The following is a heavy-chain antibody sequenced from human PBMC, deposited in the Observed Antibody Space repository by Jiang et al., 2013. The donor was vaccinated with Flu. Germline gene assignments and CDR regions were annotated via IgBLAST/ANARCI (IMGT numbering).Heavy chain of an antibody. CDR2: ISAYNGDT. CDR1: GYTFNHYG. D-gene: IGHD2-15*01. Sequence: SGAEVKKPGASVKVSCKASGYTFNHYGISWVRQAPGQGLEWVGWISAYNGDTWVTQKLQDRVFMTTETSTSTAYMELRSLTSEDTAIYYCARFCSGGSCYSPHAAFDYWGHGTLVTVSS. CDR3: ARFCSGGSCYSPHAAFDY. J-gene: IGHJ4*01. V-gene: IGHV1-18*01.